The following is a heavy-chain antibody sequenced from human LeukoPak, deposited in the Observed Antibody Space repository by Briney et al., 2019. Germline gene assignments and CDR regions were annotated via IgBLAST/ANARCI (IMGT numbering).Heavy chain of an antibody. Sequence: PGGSLRLSCAASGFTFSSYEMNWVRQAPGKGLEWVSYISSSGSTIYYADSVKGRFTISRDNAKNSLYLQMNTLRADDTAVYYCAGQWGSSSAGDPTYMDVWGKGTTVTVSS. J-gene: IGHJ6*03. D-gene: IGHD6-6*01. CDR2: ISSSGSTI. CDR1: GFTFSSYE. V-gene: IGHV3-48*03. CDR3: AGQWGSSSAGDPTYMDV.